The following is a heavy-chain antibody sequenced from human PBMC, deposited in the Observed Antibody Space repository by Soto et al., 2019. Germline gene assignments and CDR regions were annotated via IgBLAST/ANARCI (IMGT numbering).Heavy chain of an antibody. CDR1: GGSISGFF. CDR2: VSASGST. Sequence: SETLSLTCAVSGGSISGFFWTWVRQPPGMPLEGLGHVSASGSTVYNPSLQSRLTLSLDVSKNRFSLELTSVTAADTATYFCARGGSTHYYYGLDVWGQGTTVTVSS. D-gene: IGHD1-1*01. J-gene: IGHJ6*02. CDR3: ARGGSTHYYYGLDV. V-gene: IGHV4-59*10.